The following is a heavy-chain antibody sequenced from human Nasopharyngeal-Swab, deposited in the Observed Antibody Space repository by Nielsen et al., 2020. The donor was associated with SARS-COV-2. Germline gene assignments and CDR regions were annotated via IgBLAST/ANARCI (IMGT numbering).Heavy chain of an antibody. CDR1: GFTFNNYN. V-gene: IGHV3-48*04. Sequence: GESLKIPCAASGFTFNNYNFNWVRQAPGTGLEWVSYISSSSSTIYYADSVKGRFTISRDNAKNSLYLQMNSLRAEDTAVYYCARDGLDYDFWSAYFMDVWGQGTTVTVSS. CDR2: ISSSSSTI. D-gene: IGHD3-3*01. CDR3: ARDGLDYDFWSAYFMDV. J-gene: IGHJ6*02.